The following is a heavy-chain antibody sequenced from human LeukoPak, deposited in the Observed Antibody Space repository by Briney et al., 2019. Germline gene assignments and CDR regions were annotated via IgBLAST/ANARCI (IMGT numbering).Heavy chain of an antibody. J-gene: IGHJ4*02. CDR1: GGSISSYY. CDR2: IYYSGST. CDR3: ARGVARLYDSSGYHYFDY. D-gene: IGHD3-22*01. V-gene: IGHV4-59*01. Sequence: SETLSLTCTVSGGSISSYYWSWIRQPPGKGLEWIGYIYYSGSTNYNPSLKSRVTISVDTSKNQFSLKLSSVTAADTAVYYCARGVARLYDSSGYHYFDYWGQGTLVTVSS.